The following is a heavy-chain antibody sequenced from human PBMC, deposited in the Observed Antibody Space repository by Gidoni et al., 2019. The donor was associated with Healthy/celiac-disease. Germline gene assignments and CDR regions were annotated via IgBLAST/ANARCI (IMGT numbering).Heavy chain of an antibody. Sequence: QVTLKESGPVLVKHTETLTLTCTVSGFSLSNARMGVSWIRQPPGKALEWLAHIFSNDEKSYSTSLKSRLTISKDTSKSQVVLTMTNMDPVDTATYYCARWDKLGSELDYWGQGTLVTVSS. CDR3: ARWDKLGSELDY. D-gene: IGHD7-27*01. J-gene: IGHJ4*02. V-gene: IGHV2-26*01. CDR2: IFSNDEK. CDR1: GFSLSNARMG.